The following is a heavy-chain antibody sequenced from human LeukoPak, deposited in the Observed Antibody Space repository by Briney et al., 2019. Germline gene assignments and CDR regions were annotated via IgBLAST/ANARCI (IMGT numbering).Heavy chain of an antibody. CDR2: INPSGGST. V-gene: IGHV1-46*01. J-gene: IGHJ4*02. Sequence: GASVKVSCKAPGYTFTSYYMHWVRQAPGQGLEWMGIINPSGGSTSYAQKFQGRVTMTRDTSTSTVYMELSSLRSEDTAVYYCARDLREYDSSGYYYDYWGQGTLVTVSS. CDR3: ARDLREYDSSGYYYDY. CDR1: GYTFTSYY. D-gene: IGHD3-22*01.